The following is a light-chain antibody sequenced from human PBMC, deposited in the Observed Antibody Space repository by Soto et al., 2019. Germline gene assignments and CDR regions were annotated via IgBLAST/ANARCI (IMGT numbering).Light chain of an antibody. CDR3: QQRSNWPPNT. CDR1: QSVSSY. CDR2: DAS. J-gene: IGKJ5*01. Sequence: DIVLTQSPATLSLSPGERATLSCRASQSVSSYLAWYQQKPGQGPRLLIYDASNRATGIPARFSGRGSGTEFTLTISSLQSEDFAVYYCQQRSNWPPNTFGQGTRLEIK. V-gene: IGKV3-11*01.